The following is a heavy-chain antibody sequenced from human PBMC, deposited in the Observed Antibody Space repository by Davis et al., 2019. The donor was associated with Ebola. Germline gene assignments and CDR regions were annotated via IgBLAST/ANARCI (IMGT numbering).Heavy chain of an antibody. CDR1: GGTFSSYA. V-gene: IGHV1-46*01. Sequence: ASVKVSCKASGGTFSSYAISRVRQAPGQGLEWMGIINPSGGSTSYAQKFQGRVTMTRDTSTSTVYMELSSLRSEDTAVYYCARSGQQLVGYFQHWGQGTLVTVSS. J-gene: IGHJ1*01. CDR2: INPSGGST. D-gene: IGHD6-13*01. CDR3: ARSGQQLVGYFQH.